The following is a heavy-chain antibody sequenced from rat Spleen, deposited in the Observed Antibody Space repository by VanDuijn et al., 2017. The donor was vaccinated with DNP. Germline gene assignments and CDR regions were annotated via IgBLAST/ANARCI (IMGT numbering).Heavy chain of an antibody. CDR2: VSHSDGIT. J-gene: IGHJ2*01. CDR3: TRGVYYGSSWAFDY. CDR1: GFSFRNYY. D-gene: IGHD1-6*01. V-gene: IGHV5-20*01. Sequence: EVQLVESGGGLVQPGRSLKLSCTASGFSFRNYYMAWVRQAPKKGLEWVAIVSHSDGITYYPDSVKGRFTISRDNSKSSLYLQMNSLKSEDTATYYCTRGVYYGSSWAFDYWGHGVMVTVSS.